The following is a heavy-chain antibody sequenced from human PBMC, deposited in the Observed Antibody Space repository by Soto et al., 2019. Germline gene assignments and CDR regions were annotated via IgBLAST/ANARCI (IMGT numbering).Heavy chain of an antibody. V-gene: IGHV5-51*01. CDR1: GYSFTSYW. J-gene: IGHJ6*02. Sequence: GESLKISCKGSGYSFTSYWIGWVRQMPGKGLEWMGIIYPGDSDTRYSPSFQGQVTISADKSISTAYLQWSSLKASDTAMYFCARSRITIFGVVSNYYYYGMDVWGQGTTVTFSS. CDR2: IYPGDSDT. D-gene: IGHD3-3*01. CDR3: ARSRITIFGVVSNYYYYGMDV.